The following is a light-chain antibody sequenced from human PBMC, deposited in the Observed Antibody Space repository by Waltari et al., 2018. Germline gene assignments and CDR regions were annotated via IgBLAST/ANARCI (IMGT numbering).Light chain of an antibody. CDR2: DAS. J-gene: IGKJ2*01. Sequence: DIQMTQSPSSLSASVGDRVTITCQASQDISNYLNWYQQKPGKAPKLLIYDASNLETGGPSRFSGSGSGTDFTFTISSLQPDDIATYYCQQYDNPYTFGQGTKLEIK. CDR3: QQYDNPYT. CDR1: QDISNY. V-gene: IGKV1-33*01.